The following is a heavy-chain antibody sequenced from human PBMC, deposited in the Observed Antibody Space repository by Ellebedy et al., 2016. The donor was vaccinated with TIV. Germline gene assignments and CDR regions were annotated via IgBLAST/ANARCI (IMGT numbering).Heavy chain of an antibody. CDR2: ISTSGNTR. D-gene: IGHD4-17*01. CDR1: GFTFSDYY. J-gene: IGHJ4*02. Sequence: GESLKISXAASGFTFSDYYMSWIRQAPGKGLEWISYISTSGNTRYYADSVKGRFTISRDNAKNSVVLQMNNLGAEDTAVYYCGRDNGDYVDYWGQGTLVTVSS. V-gene: IGHV3-11*01. CDR3: GRDNGDYVDY.